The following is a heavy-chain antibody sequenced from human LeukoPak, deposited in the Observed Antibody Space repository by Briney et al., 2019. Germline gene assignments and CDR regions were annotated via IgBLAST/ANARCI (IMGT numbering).Heavy chain of an antibody. D-gene: IGHD2-15*01. CDR1: LFTLSSYA. J-gene: IGHJ6*02. CDR3: AKWDGYCSGGSCYRYYYGMDV. Sequence: GGSLRLSPAACLFTLSSYAISCVPHAPGRGLECGSDVSGSGGSTYYADSVKGRFTISRDNSKNTLYLQMSSLRAEDTAVYYCAKWDGYCSGGSCYRYYYGMDVWGQGTTVTVSS. CDR2: VSGSGGST. V-gene: IGHV3-23*01.